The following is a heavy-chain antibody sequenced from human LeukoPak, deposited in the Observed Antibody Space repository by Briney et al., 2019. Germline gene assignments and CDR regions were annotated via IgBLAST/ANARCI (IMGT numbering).Heavy chain of an antibody. D-gene: IGHD4-17*01. J-gene: IGHJ4*02. CDR1: GFTFSSYG. CDR3: AKQPHYTVTTSYYFDY. V-gene: IGHV3-30*18. CDR2: ISYDGSNK. Sequence: PGGSLRLSCAASGFTFSSYGMHWVRQAPGKGLEWVAVISYDGSNKYYADSVKGRFTISRDNSKDTLSLQIDSLRAEDTAVYYCAKQPHYTVTTSYYFDYWGQGTLVTVSS.